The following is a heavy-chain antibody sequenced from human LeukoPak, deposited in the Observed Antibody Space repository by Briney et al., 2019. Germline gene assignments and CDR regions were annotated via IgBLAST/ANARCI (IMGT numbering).Heavy chain of an antibody. CDR3: AKGSWEPLDY. Sequence: PSETLSLTCTVSGGSVSSGSYYWSWIRQPPGKGLEWIGFIYYSGSTHYNPSLKSRVTISVDTSKKQFSLNLNSVTAADTAVYYCAKGSWEPLDYWGQGTLVTVSS. CDR2: IYYSGST. CDR1: GGSVSSGSYY. J-gene: IGHJ4*02. V-gene: IGHV4-61*01. D-gene: IGHD1-26*01.